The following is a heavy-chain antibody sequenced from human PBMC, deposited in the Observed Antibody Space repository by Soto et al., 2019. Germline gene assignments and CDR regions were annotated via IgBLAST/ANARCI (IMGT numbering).Heavy chain of an antibody. D-gene: IGHD3-10*01. Sequence: QVQLVESGGGVVQAGRSLRLSCAASGFTFSNYAMHWVRQAPGKGLEWVAVISYSGSKKYYADSLKGRFTISRDNSKNTLFLQMSSLRAEDTAVYYCAKLKGYGSGGNDHDYWGQGTLVTVSS. V-gene: IGHV3-30*18. CDR2: ISYSGSKK. J-gene: IGHJ4*02. CDR3: AKLKGYGSGGNDHDY. CDR1: GFTFSNYA.